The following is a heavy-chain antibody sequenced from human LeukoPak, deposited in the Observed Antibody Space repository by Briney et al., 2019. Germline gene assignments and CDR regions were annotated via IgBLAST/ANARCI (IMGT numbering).Heavy chain of an antibody. J-gene: IGHJ6*02. Sequence: ASVKVSCKASGGTFSSYAISWVRQAPGQGLEWMGWINPNSGGTNYAQKFQGRVTMTRDTSISTAYMELSRLRSDDTAVYYCARDYCSSTSCPDYYYYGMDVWGQGTTVTVSS. CDR1: GGTFSSYA. CDR3: ARDYCSSTSCPDYYYYGMDV. V-gene: IGHV1-2*02. D-gene: IGHD2-2*01. CDR2: INPNSGGT.